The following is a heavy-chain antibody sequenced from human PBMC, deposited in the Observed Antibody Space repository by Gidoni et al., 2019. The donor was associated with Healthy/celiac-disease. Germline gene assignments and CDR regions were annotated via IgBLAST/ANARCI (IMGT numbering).Heavy chain of an antibody. CDR1: GGTFSSYA. D-gene: IGHD3-3*01. CDR2: IIPIFGTA. CDR3: AIRFGVVTTVYYYYGMDV. V-gene: IGHV1-69*06. J-gene: IGHJ6*02. Sequence: QVQLVQSGAEVKKPGSSVKVSCKASGGTFSSYAISWVRQAPGQGLEWMGGIIPIFGTANYAQKFQGRVTITADKSTSTAYMELSSLRSEDTAVYYCAIRFGVVTTVYYYYGMDVWGQGTTVTVSS.